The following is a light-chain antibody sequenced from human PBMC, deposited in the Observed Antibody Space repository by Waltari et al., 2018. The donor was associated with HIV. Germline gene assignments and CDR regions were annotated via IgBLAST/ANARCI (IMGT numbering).Light chain of an antibody. Sequence: QSALTQPLSASGSPGQSVTISCNGTSSDVGGYDYVSWYQQHPGKAPKLMLYDVTKRPSGVPDRFSGSKSGSTASLTLSGLQAEDEADCYCSSYAGSNNLIFGGGTKLTVL. J-gene: IGLJ2*01. CDR1: SSDVGGYDY. CDR3: SSYAGSNNLI. V-gene: IGLV2-8*01. CDR2: DVT.